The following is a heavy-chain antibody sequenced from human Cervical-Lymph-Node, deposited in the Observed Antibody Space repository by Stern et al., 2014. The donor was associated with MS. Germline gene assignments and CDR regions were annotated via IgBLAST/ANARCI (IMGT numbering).Heavy chain of an antibody. J-gene: IGHJ4*02. CDR3: AKGPAKTITTFLGRFDC. CDR1: GFTFSSYA. V-gene: IGHV3-23*04. Sequence: VQLEESGGDLVQPGGSLRLSCSASGFTFSSYAMTWVRQAPGKGLEWVSGISGSGGSTYYADYVKARFTIPSDNSKNTLYLQMNSLRAEDTATYYCAKGPAKTITTFLGRFDCWGQGTLVTVSS. D-gene: IGHD4-11*01. CDR2: ISGSGGST.